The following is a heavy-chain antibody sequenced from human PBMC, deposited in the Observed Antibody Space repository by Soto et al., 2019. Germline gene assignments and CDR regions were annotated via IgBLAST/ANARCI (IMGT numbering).Heavy chain of an antibody. CDR2: IYYSGRT. CDR1: GGSISTGEYY. CDR3: ARVLTYSGTYPFDH. J-gene: IGHJ4*02. Sequence: SETLSLTCTVSGGSISTGEYYWSWIRQPPGKGLECIGYIYYSGRTYYNTSLKSRVTISIDTSKNQFSLKLSSVTAADTAVYYCARVLTYSGTYPFDHWGQGSLVTVSS. V-gene: IGHV4-30-4*01. D-gene: IGHD1-26*01.